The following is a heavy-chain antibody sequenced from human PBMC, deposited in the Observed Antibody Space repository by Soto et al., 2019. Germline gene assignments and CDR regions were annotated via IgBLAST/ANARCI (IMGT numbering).Heavy chain of an antibody. CDR2: INAGNGNT. CDR1: GYTFTSYA. CDR3: ARGVAGPLHWFDP. D-gene: IGHD6-19*01. J-gene: IGHJ5*02. Sequence: ASVKVSCKASGYTFTSYAMHWVRQAPGQRPEWMGWINAGNGNTKYSQKLQGRVTITRDTSASTAYMELSSLRSEDTAVYYCARGVAGPLHWFDPWGQGTLVTVSS. V-gene: IGHV1-3*01.